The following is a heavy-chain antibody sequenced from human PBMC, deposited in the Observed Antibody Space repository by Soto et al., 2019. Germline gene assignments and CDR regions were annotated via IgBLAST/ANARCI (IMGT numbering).Heavy chain of an antibody. CDR1: GFTFSSYS. D-gene: IGHD2-2*01. CDR2: ISSSSSYI. V-gene: IGHV3-21*01. J-gene: IGHJ6*02. Sequence: PGGSLRLSCAASGFTFSSYSMNWVRQAPGKGLEWVSSISSSSSYIYYADSVKGRFTISRDNAKNSLYLQMNSLRAEDTAVYYCARDLNSPPGYYYYGMDVWGQGTTVTVSS. CDR3: ARDLNSPPGYYYYGMDV.